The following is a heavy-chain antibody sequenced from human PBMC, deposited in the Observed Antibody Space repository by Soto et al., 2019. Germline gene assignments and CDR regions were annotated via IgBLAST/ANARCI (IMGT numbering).Heavy chain of an antibody. CDR1: GYTFTNNY. J-gene: IGHJ4*02. CDR3: ARGQYNWNDPLDC. D-gene: IGHD1-20*01. CDR2: INPSGGSS. Sequence: QVQLVQSGAEVKKPGASVKVSCKASGYTFTNNYMYWVRHAPGQGLEWMGTINPSGGSSTCAQKFQGRVTMTSDASTGTVYMELSSLRSEDTAMYYCARGQYNWNDPLDCWGQGTLVTVSS. V-gene: IGHV1-46*01.